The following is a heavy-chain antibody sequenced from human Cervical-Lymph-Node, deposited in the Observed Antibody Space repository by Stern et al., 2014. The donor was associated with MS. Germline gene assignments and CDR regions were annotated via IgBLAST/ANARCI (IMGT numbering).Heavy chain of an antibody. CDR1: GGTFSTIE. D-gene: IGHD6-13*01. J-gene: IGHJ4*02. V-gene: IGHV1-69*01. CDR3: VRDQGGIAAT. CDR2: INPLFGTT. Sequence: QMQLVQSGAEVKKPGSSMKVSCKASGGTFSTIEISWVRQAPGQGLEWLGGINPLFGTTHYAKKVQGRATIVADESTNTVNMKLSSLRSEDTAVYYCVRDQGGIAATWGQGTQVTVSS.